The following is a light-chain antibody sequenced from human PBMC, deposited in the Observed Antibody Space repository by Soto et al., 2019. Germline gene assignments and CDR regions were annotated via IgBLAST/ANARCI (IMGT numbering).Light chain of an antibody. Sequence: QSVLTQPASVSGSPGQSITISCTGTSSDVGGYNFVSWYQQHPGKAPKLMIYDVSYRPSGVSNRFSGSKSGNTASLTISGLQAEDEADYYCSSYTSSSTLVFRTGTKVTVL. CDR2: DVS. CDR3: SSYTSSSTLV. CDR1: SSDVGGYNF. J-gene: IGLJ1*01. V-gene: IGLV2-14*01.